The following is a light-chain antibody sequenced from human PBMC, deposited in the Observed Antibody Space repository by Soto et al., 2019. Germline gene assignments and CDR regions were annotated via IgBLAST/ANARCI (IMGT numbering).Light chain of an antibody. CDR2: AAS. J-gene: IGKJ1*01. CDR1: QSISSD. CDR3: QQSYRTPRS. Sequence: DIQMTQSPSSLSASVGDRVTITCRASQSISSDLNWYQQKSGKASKLLIYAASSLQSGVPLRFSGSGSGTDFTLTISSLQPEDFATYYCQQSYRTPRSFGQGTKVDI. V-gene: IGKV1-39*01.